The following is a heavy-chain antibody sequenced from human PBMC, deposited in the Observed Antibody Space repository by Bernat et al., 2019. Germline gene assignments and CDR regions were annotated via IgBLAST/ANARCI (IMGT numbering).Heavy chain of an antibody. CDR3: ARGSGSGWYYYYYYIDV. Sequence: QLQLQESGPGLVKPSETLSLTCTVSGGSISSSSYYWGWIRQPPGKGLEWIGSIYYSGSTYYNPSLKSRVTISVDTSKNQFSLKLSSVTAAETTVYYYARGSGSGWYYYYYYIDVWGKGTTVTVSS. CDR1: GGSISSSSYY. D-gene: IGHD6-19*01. J-gene: IGHJ6*03. V-gene: IGHV4-39*01. CDR2: IYYSGST.